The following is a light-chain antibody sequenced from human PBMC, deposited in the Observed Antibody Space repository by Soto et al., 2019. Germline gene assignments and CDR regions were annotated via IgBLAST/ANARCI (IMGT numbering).Light chain of an antibody. Sequence: EIVLTHSPATLSLSPWEIATLSCRASQSVINYLAWYQQKPGQAPRLLIYDTSNRATGIPARFSGSGSGTDFTHIISSLEPEDFAVYYCQQRANWPLTFGGGTKVDIK. CDR3: QQRANWPLT. V-gene: IGKV3-11*01. CDR1: QSVINY. CDR2: DTS. J-gene: IGKJ4*01.